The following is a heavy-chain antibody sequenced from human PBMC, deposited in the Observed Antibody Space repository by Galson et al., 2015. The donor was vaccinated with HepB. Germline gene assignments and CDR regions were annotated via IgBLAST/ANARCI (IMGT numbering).Heavy chain of an antibody. D-gene: IGHD3-22*01. J-gene: IGHJ5*02. Sequence: ETLSLTCTVSGGSISTNDYYWGWIRQSPGLGLEWTGSIYFSGYTYYNPSVRSRVSMSVDRSKNQFSLMLTSVTAMDTAVYYCARDKATMISPENNWFDPWGPGILVTVSS. CDR2: IYFSGYT. CDR1: GGSISTNDYY. V-gene: IGHV4-39*07. CDR3: ARDKATMISPENNWFDP.